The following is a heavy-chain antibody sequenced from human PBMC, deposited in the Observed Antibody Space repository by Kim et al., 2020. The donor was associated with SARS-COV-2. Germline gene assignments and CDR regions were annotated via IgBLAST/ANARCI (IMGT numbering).Heavy chain of an antibody. CDR2: INHSGST. CDR1: GGSFSGYY. Sequence: SETLSLTCAVYGGSFSGYYWSWIRQPPGKGLEWIGEINHSGSTNYNPSLKSRVTISVDTSKNQFSLKLSSVTAADTAVYYCARGRDTMVQGVGYGMDVWGQGTTVTVSS. D-gene: IGHD3-10*01. V-gene: IGHV4-34*01. J-gene: IGHJ6*02. CDR3: ARGRDTMVQGVGYGMDV.